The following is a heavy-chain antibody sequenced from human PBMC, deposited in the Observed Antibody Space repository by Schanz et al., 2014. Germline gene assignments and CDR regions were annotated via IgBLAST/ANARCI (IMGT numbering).Heavy chain of an antibody. Sequence: QVQLVQSGAEVKKPGASVKVSCKASGYTLTGFGVSWVRQAPGQGREWMGWISAYSGNSKYAQKLQGRVTMTTDTSTNTAYMELRSLTSDDTAVYYCARFNSGSHSPPYYYYGMDVWGQGTLXTVSS. CDR3: ARFNSGSHSPPYYYYGMDV. J-gene: IGHJ6*02. D-gene: IGHD1-26*01. V-gene: IGHV1-18*01. CDR2: ISAYSGNS. CDR1: GYTLTGFG.